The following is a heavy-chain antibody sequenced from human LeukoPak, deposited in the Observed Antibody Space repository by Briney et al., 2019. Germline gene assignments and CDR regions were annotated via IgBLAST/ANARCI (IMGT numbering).Heavy chain of an antibody. Sequence: SQTLSLTCAISGDSVSSNSAAWNWIRQSPSRGLEWLGRTYYRSKWYNDYAVSVKSRITINPDTSKNQFSLQLNSVTPEDTAVYYCARELKLVYIAAAEIDYWGQGTLVTVSS. CDR2: TYYRSKWYN. J-gene: IGHJ4*02. CDR3: ARELKLVYIAAAEIDY. CDR1: GDSVSSNSAA. V-gene: IGHV6-1*01. D-gene: IGHD6-25*01.